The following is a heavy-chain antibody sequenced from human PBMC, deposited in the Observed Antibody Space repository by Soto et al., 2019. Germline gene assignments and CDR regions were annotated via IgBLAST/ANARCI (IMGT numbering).Heavy chain of an antibody. CDR2: IDPSDSYV. V-gene: IGHV5-10-1*01. Sequence: DSLKISCQASGYSFTAYWITWVRQMPGKGLEWMATIDPSDSYVDYSPSFRGHVTFSVDRSITTVYLQWNSLKASDSAMYFCTRRASSSFYHFDFWGQGALVTVSS. D-gene: IGHD2-2*01. CDR3: TRRASSSFYHFDF. J-gene: IGHJ4*02. CDR1: GYSFTAYW.